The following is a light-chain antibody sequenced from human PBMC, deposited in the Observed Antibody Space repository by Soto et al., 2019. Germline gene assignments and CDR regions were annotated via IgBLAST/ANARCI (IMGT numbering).Light chain of an antibody. J-gene: IGKJ4*01. CDR3: QQYDDLSALT. CDR2: DAS. CDR1: QDISNS. V-gene: IGKV1-33*01. Sequence: DIQMTQSPSSLSASVGDRVTVTCQASQDISNSLNWYQNKPGEAPRLLIYDASNLEAGVPSRFSGSGSGTHFTFTISSLQPEDIATYYCQQYDDLSALTFGGGTKVE.